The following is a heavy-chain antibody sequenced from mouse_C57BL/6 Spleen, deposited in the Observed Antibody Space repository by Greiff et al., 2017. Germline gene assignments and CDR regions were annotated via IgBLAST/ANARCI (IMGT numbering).Heavy chain of an antibody. CDR1: GYSITSGYY. CDR3: ARGRAMDY. J-gene: IGHJ4*01. V-gene: IGHV3-6*01. Sequence: EVKLQESGPGLVKPSQSLSLTCSVTGYSITSGYYWNWIRQFPGKKLEWMGYISYDGSNNYNPSLQNRISNTRDTSKNQFFLKLNSVTTEDTATYYCARGRAMDYWGQGTSVTVSS. CDR2: ISYDGSN.